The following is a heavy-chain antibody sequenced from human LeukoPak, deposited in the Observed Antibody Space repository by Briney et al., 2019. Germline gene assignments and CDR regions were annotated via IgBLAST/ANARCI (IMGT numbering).Heavy chain of an antibody. J-gene: IGHJ5*02. Sequence: ASVKVSCMASGYTFTGYYMHWVRQAPGQGLEWMGWINPNSGGTNYAQKFQGRVTMTRDTSISTAYMELSRLRSDDTAVYYCARVSDYDFWSGYIWFDPWGQGTLVTVSS. V-gene: IGHV1-2*02. CDR2: INPNSGGT. D-gene: IGHD3-3*01. CDR1: GYTFTGYY. CDR3: ARVSDYDFWSGYIWFDP.